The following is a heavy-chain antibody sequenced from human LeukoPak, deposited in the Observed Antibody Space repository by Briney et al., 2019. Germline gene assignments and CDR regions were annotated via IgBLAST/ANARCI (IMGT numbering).Heavy chain of an antibody. V-gene: IGHV4-59*01. D-gene: IGHD3-16*01. CDR2: IYYSGST. J-gene: IGHJ4*02. CDR1: GGSISSYY. CDR3: ARNGRVGGGFDY. Sequence: SETLSLTSTVSGGSISSYYWSWIRQPPGKGLEWIGYIYYSGSTNYNPSLKSRVTISVDTSKNQFSLKLSSVTAADTAVYYCARNGRVGGGFDYWGQGTLVTVSS.